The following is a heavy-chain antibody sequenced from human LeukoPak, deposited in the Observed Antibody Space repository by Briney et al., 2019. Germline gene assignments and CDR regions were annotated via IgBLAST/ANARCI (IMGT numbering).Heavy chain of an antibody. D-gene: IGHD3-3*01. CDR3: ATQRITIFGVVIIGNWFDP. Sequence: PRASVKVSCKVSGYTLTELSMHWVRQAPGKGLEWMGGFDPEDGETIYAQKFQGRVTMTEDTSTDTAYMELSSLRSEDTAVYFCATQRITIFGVVIIGNWFDPWGQGTLVTVSS. J-gene: IGHJ5*02. CDR1: GYTLTELS. CDR2: FDPEDGET. V-gene: IGHV1-24*01.